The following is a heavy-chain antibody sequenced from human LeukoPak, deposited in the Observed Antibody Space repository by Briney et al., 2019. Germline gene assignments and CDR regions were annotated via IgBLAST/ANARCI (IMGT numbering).Heavy chain of an antibody. J-gene: IGHJ6*03. Sequence: SETLSLTCAVAGYSISSGYYWGWIRQPPGKGLEWIGRIYNSGSSYYNPSLMSRVTISVDTSKDQFPLKLSSVTAADTAVYYCARHVIPNSSSWYYYYYYMDVWGKGTTVTVSS. V-gene: IGHV4-38-2*01. CDR3: ARHVIPNSSSWYYYYYYMDV. CDR1: GYSISSGYY. D-gene: IGHD6-13*01. CDR2: IYNSGSS.